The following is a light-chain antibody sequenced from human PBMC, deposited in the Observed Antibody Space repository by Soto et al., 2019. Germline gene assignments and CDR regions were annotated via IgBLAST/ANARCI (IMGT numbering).Light chain of an antibody. CDR3: MQALQTPYT. J-gene: IGKJ5*01. CDR1: QSLLHSIGYNY. CDR2: LGS. V-gene: IGKV2-28*01. Sequence: DIVMTQSPLPLPVTPGEPASISCRSSQSLLHSIGYNYLDWYLQKPRQSPQLQIYLGSNRASAVPDRFSGSGSGTDFTLKISSVEAEDVGIYYFMQALQTPYTFGQGTRQAI.